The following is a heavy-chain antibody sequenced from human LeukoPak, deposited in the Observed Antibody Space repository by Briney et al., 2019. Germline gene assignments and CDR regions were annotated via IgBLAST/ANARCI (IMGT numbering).Heavy chain of an antibody. CDR2: IIPIFGTA. CDR3: ARGGSRGYSYGYFY. CDR1: GGTFSSYA. D-gene: IGHD5-18*01. V-gene: IGHV1-69*06. J-gene: IGHJ4*02. Sequence: SVKVSCTVSGGTFSSYAISWVRQAPGQGLEWMGGIIPIFGTANYAQKFQGRVTITADKSTSTAYMELSSLRSEDTAVYYCARGGSRGYSYGYFYWGQGTLVTVSS.